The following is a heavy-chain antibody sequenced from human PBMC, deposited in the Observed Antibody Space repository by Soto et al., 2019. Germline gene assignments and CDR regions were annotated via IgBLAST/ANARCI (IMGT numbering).Heavy chain of an antibody. Sequence: QVQLVQSGAEVKKPGASVKVSCKASGYTFTSYDINWVRQATGQGLEWMGWMNPNSGNTGYAQKCQGRVTMTRNTSISTAYMELSSLRSEDTAVYYCARGSYSSSWVYYYYYYMDVWGKGTTVTVSS. CDR3: ARGSYSSSWVYYYYYYMDV. J-gene: IGHJ6*03. CDR2: MNPNSGNT. V-gene: IGHV1-8*01. CDR1: GYTFTSYD. D-gene: IGHD6-13*01.